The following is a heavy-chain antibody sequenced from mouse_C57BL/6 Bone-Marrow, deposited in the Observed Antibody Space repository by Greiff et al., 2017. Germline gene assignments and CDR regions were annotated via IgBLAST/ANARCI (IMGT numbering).Heavy chain of an antibody. CDR1: GYTFTSYW. V-gene: IGHV1-64*01. CDR2: IHPNSGST. J-gene: IGHJ4*01. D-gene: IGHD5-1*01. CDR3: ARWESTALYYYAMDY. Sequence: QVQLQQPGAELVTPGASVTLSCKASGYTFTSYWMHWVKQRPGKGLEWIGMIHPNSGSTNYNEKFQSKATRNVNKSSSTSYMQHISLTSEDAAVYYCARWESTALYYYAMDYWGQGTSVTVSS.